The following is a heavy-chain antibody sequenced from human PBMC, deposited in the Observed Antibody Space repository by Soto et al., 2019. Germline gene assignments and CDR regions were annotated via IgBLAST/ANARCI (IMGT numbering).Heavy chain of an antibody. CDR2: VYYSGST. CDR1: GGSISSGGYY. Sequence: QVQLQESGPGLVKPSQTLSLTCTVSGGSISSGGYYWSWIRQHPGKGLEWIGYVYYSGSTYYNPYLKSRGTLSVDTSKNQFSLKLSSVTAADTAVYYCARTGYYYEADYWGQGTLVTVSS. V-gene: IGHV4-31*03. J-gene: IGHJ4*02. D-gene: IGHD3-22*01. CDR3: ARTGYYYEADY.